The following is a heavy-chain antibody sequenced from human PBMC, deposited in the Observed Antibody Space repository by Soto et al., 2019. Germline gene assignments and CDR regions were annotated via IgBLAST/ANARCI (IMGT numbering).Heavy chain of an antibody. V-gene: IGHV4-34*01. D-gene: IGHD3-9*01. CDR1: GGSFSGYY. J-gene: IGHJ4*02. CDR3: ARGRGILTGYYRIDY. Sequence: SETLSLTCAVYGGSFSGYYWSWIRQPPGKGLEWIGEINHSGSTNYNPSLKSRVTISVDTSKNQFSLKLSSVTAADTAVYYCARGRGILTGYYRIDYWGQGTPVTVSS. CDR2: INHSGST.